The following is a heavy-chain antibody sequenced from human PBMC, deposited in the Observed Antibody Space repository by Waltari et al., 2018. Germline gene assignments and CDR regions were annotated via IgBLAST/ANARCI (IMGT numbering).Heavy chain of an antibody. D-gene: IGHD3-22*01. V-gene: IGHV1-8*01. Sequence: QVQLVQSGAEVKKPGASVKVSCKASGYTFTSYDTHWVRQATGQGLAWVGWMNPNSGNTGYAQKFQGRVTMTRNTSISTAYMELSSLRSEDTAVYYCARRSYYDSNPYYYYYYGMDVWGQGTTVTVAS. CDR3: ARRSYYDSNPYYYYYYGMDV. J-gene: IGHJ6*02. CDR2: MNPNSGNT. CDR1: GYTFTSYD.